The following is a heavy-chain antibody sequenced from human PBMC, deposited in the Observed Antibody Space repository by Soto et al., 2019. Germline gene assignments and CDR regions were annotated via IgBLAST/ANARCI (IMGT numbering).Heavy chain of an antibody. Sequence: EVQLVESGGGLVQPGESLRLSCAASGFTFTTYWMTWVRQAPGKGLEWVANIKQDGSEKFYVGSVRGRFTISRDNAKKSMYLQMNSLRAEDTAVYYCARRSSGRLTTAWAPLDWWGQGTLVTVSS. CDR1: GFTFTTYW. D-gene: IGHD2-15*01. V-gene: IGHV3-7*03. CDR3: ARRSSGRLTTAWAPLDW. J-gene: IGHJ4*02. CDR2: IKQDGSEK.